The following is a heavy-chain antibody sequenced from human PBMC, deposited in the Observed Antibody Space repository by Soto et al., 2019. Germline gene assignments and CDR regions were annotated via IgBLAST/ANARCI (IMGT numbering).Heavy chain of an antibody. CDR2: ITTSGGNT. J-gene: IGHJ6*03. V-gene: IGHV3-23*01. CDR1: GFTFSTYA. CDR3: AGRYCTNGVCYTNYYYYIDV. Sequence: EVQLLESGGGLVQPGGSLRLSCAASGFTFSTYAMSWVRQAPGKGLEWVSTITTSGGNTYYADSVQGRFTISRANSKNTLDLQMNSLRAEDTAVYYCAGRYCTNGVCYTNYYYYIDVWGKGTTVTVSS. D-gene: IGHD2-8*01.